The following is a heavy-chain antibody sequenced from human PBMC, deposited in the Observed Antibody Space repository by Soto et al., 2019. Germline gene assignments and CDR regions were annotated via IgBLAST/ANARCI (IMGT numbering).Heavy chain of an antibody. V-gene: IGHV3-21*01. Sequence: GGSLRLSCAASGFTFSSYSMNWVRQAPGKGLEWVSSISSSSSYIYYADSVKGRFTISRDNAKNSLYLQMNSLRAEDTAVYYCARGSAAGSHAFDYWGQGTLVTVSS. CDR3: ARGSAAGSHAFDY. CDR1: GFTFSSYS. CDR2: ISSSSSYI. J-gene: IGHJ4*02. D-gene: IGHD6-13*01.